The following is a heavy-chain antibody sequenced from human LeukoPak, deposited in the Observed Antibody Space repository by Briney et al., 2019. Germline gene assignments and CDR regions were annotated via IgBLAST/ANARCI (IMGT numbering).Heavy chain of an antibody. D-gene: IGHD1-26*01. CDR2: ISSSGSTI. Sequence: GGSLRLSCAASGFTFSDYYMSWIRQAPGKGLEWVSYISSSGSTICYADSVKGRFTISRDNAKNSLYLQMNSLRAEDTAVYYCARTAEEWELLSYYYYMDVWGKGTTVTVSS. V-gene: IGHV3-11*04. J-gene: IGHJ6*03. CDR3: ARTAEEWELLSYYYYMDV. CDR1: GFTFSDYY.